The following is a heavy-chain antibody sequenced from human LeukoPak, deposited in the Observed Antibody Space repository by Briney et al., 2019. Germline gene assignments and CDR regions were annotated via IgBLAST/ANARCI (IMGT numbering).Heavy chain of an antibody. D-gene: IGHD1-1*01. V-gene: IGHV3-11*06. CDR2: ISSGTINHS. CDR3: ARTQLDLDGFDI. CDR1: GFIFGDYY. J-gene: IGHJ3*02. Sequence: GGSLRLSCKASGFIFGDYYMNWIRQAPRKGLGCLSYISSGTINHSNYADSVKGRFTISRDNARNSLYLQMNSLRGEDTAVYYCARTQLDLDGFDIWGQGTTVTVSS.